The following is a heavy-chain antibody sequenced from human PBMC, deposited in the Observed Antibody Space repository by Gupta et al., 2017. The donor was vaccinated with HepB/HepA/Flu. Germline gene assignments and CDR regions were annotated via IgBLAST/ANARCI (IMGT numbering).Heavy chain of an antibody. V-gene: IGHV4-39*01. Sequence: QMQLQESGPGLVEASENLSLTCTVSGGPMNSKTAYWGWIRQPPGKGLEWIGSIYYSGGTHYNPSLDSRATISIDTSMNQFSLKLRSVTAADTAIYSCALYRAGTMLDFWGQGILVTVSS. CDR2: IYYSGGT. D-gene: IGHD3-10*01. J-gene: IGHJ4*02. CDR1: GGPMNSKTAY. CDR3: ALYRAGTMLDF.